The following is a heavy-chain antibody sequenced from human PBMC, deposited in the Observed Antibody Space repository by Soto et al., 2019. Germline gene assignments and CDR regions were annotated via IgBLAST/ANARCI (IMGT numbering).Heavy chain of an antibody. CDR3: TRPRDLYFAWPPGMDV. CDR1: GFTFNTYA. V-gene: IGHV3-30*04. D-gene: IGHD3-9*01. J-gene: IGHJ6*02. CDR2: ISYDGRNK. Sequence: QVQLVESGGGVVQPGRSLRLSCAASGFTFNTYAMQWVRQAPGKGLEWVAVISYDGRNKYYADSVKGRFTISRDNSKNTLYLQMNSLRAEDTAVYYCTRPRDLYFAWPPGMDVWGQGTTVTVSS.